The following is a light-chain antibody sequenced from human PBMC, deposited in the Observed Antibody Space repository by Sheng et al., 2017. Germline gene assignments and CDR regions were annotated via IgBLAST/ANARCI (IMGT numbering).Light chain of an antibody. CDR2: EGG. J-gene: IGLJ1*01. V-gene: IGLV2-23*01. CDR3: CSYEPSRTSGYL. CDR1: SSEGVIYKL. Sequence: QSALTQPASVSGSPGQSITISCNGPSSEGVIYKLVSWYQVYPGKAPKLIIYEGGKRPSGVSTRFSGSGSANTASLTISGLQAEDEADYFCCSYEPSRTSGYLFGSGTKVTVL.